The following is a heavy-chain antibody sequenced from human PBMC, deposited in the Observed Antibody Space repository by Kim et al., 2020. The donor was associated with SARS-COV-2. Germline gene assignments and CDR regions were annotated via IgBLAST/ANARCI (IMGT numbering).Heavy chain of an antibody. D-gene: IGHD4-17*01. CDR3: ASGTYGNA. V-gene: IGHV3-74*01. CDR1: GFTLSGYW. Sequence: GGSLRLSCAASGFTLSGYWVHWVRQAPGKGLVWVSRMSGDGSSTSYADSAKGRVTITIDNAKNALYLQMKSLRVKDTAVYDCASGTYGNAWG. CDR2: MSGDGSST. J-gene: IGHJ5*01.